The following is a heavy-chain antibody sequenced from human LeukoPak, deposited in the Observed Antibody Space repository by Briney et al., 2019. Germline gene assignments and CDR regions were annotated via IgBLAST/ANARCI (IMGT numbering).Heavy chain of an antibody. J-gene: IGHJ4*02. Sequence: TSENLSLTCTVSGGSISSSSYYWGWIRQPPGKGLEWIGSIYYSGSTYYNPSLKSRVTISVDTSKNQFSLKLSSVTAADTAVYYCATLPAYYYGSGSYNYWGQGTLVTVSS. V-gene: IGHV4-39*07. CDR2: IYYSGST. D-gene: IGHD3-10*01. CDR3: ATLPAYYYGSGSYNY. CDR1: GGSISSSSYY.